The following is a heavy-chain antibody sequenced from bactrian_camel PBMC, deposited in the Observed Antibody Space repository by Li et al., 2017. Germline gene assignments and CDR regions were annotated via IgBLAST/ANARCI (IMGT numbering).Heavy chain of an antibody. D-gene: IGHD2*01. V-gene: IGHV3S53*01. J-gene: IGHJ4*01. Sequence: HVQLVESGGDLVRPGGSLRVSCVGWLRQAPGKEREGVAAIDSDGIASYADSVKGRFTVSRDNANNTVNLMMNSLKPEDTAMYYCAAEWARYNADCLSRRGPDEYKYWGQGTQVTVS. CDR3: AAEWARYNADCLSRRGPDEYKY. CDR2: IDSDGIA.